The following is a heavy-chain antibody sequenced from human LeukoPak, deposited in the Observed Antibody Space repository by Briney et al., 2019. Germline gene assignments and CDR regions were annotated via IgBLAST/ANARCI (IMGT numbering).Heavy chain of an antibody. CDR2: INSDGSST. Sequence: GGTLRLSCAASGFTFSSYWMHWVRQAPGKGLVWVSRINSDGSSTSYADSVKGRFTIPRDNAKNTRYLQRNRRRAEDTVVYDCARELYYYDSRTMGNYWAQGPLAPVSS. V-gene: IGHV3-74*01. CDR1: GFTFSSYW. D-gene: IGHD3-22*01. CDR3: ARELYYYDSRTMGNY. J-gene: IGHJ4*02.